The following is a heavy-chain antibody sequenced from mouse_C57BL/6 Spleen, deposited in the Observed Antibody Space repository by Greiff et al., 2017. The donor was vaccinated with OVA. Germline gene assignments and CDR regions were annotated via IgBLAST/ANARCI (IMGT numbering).Heavy chain of an antibody. CDR3: ARKGGSSSFAY. CDR1: GYTFTSYW. D-gene: IGHD1-1*01. CDR2: IDPSDSYT. V-gene: IGHV1-69*01. Sequence: QVQLQQPGAELVMPGASVKLSCTASGYTFTSYWMNWVKQRPGQGLEWIGEIDPSDSYTNYNQKFKGKSTLTVDKSSSTAYMQLSSLTTEDSAVYYCARKGGSSSFAYWGQGTLVTVSA. J-gene: IGHJ3*01.